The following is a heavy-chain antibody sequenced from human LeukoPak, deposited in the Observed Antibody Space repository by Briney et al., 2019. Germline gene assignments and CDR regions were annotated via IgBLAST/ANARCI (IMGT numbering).Heavy chain of an antibody. D-gene: IGHD5-12*01. V-gene: IGHV1-18*04. Sequence: ASVKVSCKASGYTFTGYYMHWVRQAPGQGLQWMGWINPYNGHTNYAQKLQGRVSMTTDTSTRTASMELRSLRSDDTAVYYCARTSHYVDIAATIPYGIYYFDYWGQGTLVTVSS. CDR1: GYTFTGYY. J-gene: IGHJ4*02. CDR2: INPYNGHT. CDR3: ARTSHYVDIAATIPYGIYYFDY.